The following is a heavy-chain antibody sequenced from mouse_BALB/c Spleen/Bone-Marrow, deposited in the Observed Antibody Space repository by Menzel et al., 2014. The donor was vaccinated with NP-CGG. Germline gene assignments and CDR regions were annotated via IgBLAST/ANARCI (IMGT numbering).Heavy chain of an antibody. J-gene: IGHJ2*01. CDR1: GYAFTNYF. Sequence: VQRVESGAELVRPGTSVKVSCKASGYAFTNYFIEWVKQRPGQGLEWIGVINPGSGGSNYNEKFKGKATLTADKSSSTAYMQLSSLTSDDSAVYFCARSRTGTYFDYWGQGTTLTVSS. D-gene: IGHD4-1*01. V-gene: IGHV1-54*01. CDR3: ARSRTGTYFDY. CDR2: INPGSGGS.